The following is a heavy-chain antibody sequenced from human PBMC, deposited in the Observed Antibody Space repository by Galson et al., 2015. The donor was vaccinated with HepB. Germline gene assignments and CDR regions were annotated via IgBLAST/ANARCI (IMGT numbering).Heavy chain of an antibody. CDR3: VKDGGYCSSTSCHIYFYGLDV. CDR1: GFTFSSHG. J-gene: IGHJ6*02. Sequence: FLRLSCAASGFTFSSHGMHWVRQAPGKGLEWVAVIWYDGTNKNYADSVKGRFIISRDNSKNTLYLQMNSLRADDTAVYYCVKDGGYCSSTSCHIYFYGLDVWGQGTTVTVSS. D-gene: IGHD2-2*01. V-gene: IGHV3-33*06. CDR2: IWYDGTNK.